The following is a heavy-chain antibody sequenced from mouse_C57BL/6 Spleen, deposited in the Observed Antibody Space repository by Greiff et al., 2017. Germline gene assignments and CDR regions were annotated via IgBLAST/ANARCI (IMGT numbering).Heavy chain of an antibody. J-gene: IGHJ4*01. V-gene: IGHV1-59*01. D-gene: IGHD1-1*01. Sequence: QVQLKQPGAELVRPGTSVKLSCKASGYTFTSYWMHWVKQRPGQGLEWIGVIDPSDSYTNYNQKFKGKATLTVDPSSSTAYMQLSSLTSEDSAVYYCARWDYYGSAMDYWGQGTSVTVSS. CDR1: GYTFTSYW. CDR2: IDPSDSYT. CDR3: ARWDYYGSAMDY.